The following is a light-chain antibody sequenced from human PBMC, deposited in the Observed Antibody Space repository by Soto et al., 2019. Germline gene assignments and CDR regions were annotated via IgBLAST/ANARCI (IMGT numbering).Light chain of an antibody. CDR3: QQLITYPQT. CDR2: GAS. V-gene: IGKV1-9*01. J-gene: IGKJ1*01. CDR1: QGVSTY. Sequence: EIQLTQSPSFLSASVGDRVTMTCRASQGVSTYLAWYQQKPGKAPKLLIYGASTLQSGVPSRFSGSGSGTEFALAISSLQPEDFATYYCQQLITYPQTFGQGTKVDIK.